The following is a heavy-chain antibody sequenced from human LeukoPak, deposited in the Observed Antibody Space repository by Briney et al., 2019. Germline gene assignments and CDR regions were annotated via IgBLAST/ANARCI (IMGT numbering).Heavy chain of an antibody. D-gene: IGHD3-3*02. CDR2: ISSDGVSE. V-gene: IGHV3-30*01. Sequence: GGSLRLSCAASGFTFTNYALHWVRQAPGMGLEWVAVISSDGVSEHYADPVKGRVTISRDDFKNTVHLQMQSLRAEGTAVYYCARQGAALKFHFLYMDVWGNGTTVIVSS. J-gene: IGHJ6*03. CDR3: ARQGAALKFHFLYMDV. CDR1: GFTFTNYA.